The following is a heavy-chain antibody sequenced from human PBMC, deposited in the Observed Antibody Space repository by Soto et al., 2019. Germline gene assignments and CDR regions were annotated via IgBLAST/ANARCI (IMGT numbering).Heavy chain of an antibody. J-gene: IGHJ4*02. D-gene: IGHD6-13*01. CDR3: AKDTVGYSSSWDCDY. CDR2: ISGSGGST. Sequence: VGSLRLSCASSVFTFSSYAMSCVRQAPGKGLEWVSAISGSGGSTYYADSVKGRFTIPRDNSKNTLYLQMNSLRAEDTAVYYFAKDTVGYSSSWDCDYWGQVTVVTVX. CDR1: VFTFSSYA. V-gene: IGHV3-23*01.